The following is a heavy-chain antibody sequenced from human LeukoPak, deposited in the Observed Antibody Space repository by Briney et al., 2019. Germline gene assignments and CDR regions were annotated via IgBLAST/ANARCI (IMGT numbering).Heavy chain of an antibody. Sequence: SETLSLTCTVSGGSIVSYYWSWIRQPPGKGLEWIGYIYYSGSTNYNPSLKSRVTISVDTSKDQFSLKLSSVTAADTAVYYCARWYSSSSHYYFDYWGQGTLVTVSS. D-gene: IGHD6-6*01. V-gene: IGHV4-59*01. CDR1: GGSIVSYY. J-gene: IGHJ4*02. CDR3: ARWYSSSSHYYFDY. CDR2: IYYSGST.